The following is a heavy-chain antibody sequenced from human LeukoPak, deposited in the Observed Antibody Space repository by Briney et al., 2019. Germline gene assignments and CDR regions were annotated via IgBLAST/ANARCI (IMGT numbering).Heavy chain of an antibody. Sequence: GGSLRLSCAASGFTFSSYAMSWVSQAPGKGREWVSAISGNGGSTYYADSVKGRFTISRDNSKNTLYLQMNSLRAEDTAVYYCAKPRGLYDSSGYYFPSWGQGTLVTVSS. V-gene: IGHV3-23*01. J-gene: IGHJ5*02. D-gene: IGHD3-22*01. CDR3: AKPRGLYDSSGYYFPS. CDR1: GFTFSSYA. CDR2: ISGNGGST.